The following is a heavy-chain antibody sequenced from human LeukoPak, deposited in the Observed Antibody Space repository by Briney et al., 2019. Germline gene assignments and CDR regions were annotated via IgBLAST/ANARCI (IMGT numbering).Heavy chain of an antibody. J-gene: IGHJ4*02. D-gene: IGHD2-8*01. CDR1: GFTFSSYG. CDR3: AKDHCTNGVCYNDY. Sequence: GRSLRLSCAASGFTFSSYGMHWVRQAPGKGLEWVAFIRYDGSNKYYADSVKGRFTISRDNSKNTLYLQMNSLRAEDTAVYYCAKDHCTNGVCYNDYWGQGTLVTVSS. V-gene: IGHV3-30*02. CDR2: IRYDGSNK.